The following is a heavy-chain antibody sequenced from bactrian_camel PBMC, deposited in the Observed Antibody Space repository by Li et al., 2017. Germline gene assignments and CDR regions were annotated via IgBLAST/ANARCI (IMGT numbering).Heavy chain of an antibody. CDR1: GITYGSNC. Sequence: AASGITYGSNCMGWFRQAPGKEREGVAAIDSDGITSYADSVKGRFTVSRDNAKNTLYLQLNSLKTEDTAVYYCAIGRAYYRDYDGLSNLRLLGQGTQVTVS. V-gene: IGHV3S55*01. J-gene: IGHJ4*01. D-gene: IGHD4*01. CDR2: IDSDGIT.